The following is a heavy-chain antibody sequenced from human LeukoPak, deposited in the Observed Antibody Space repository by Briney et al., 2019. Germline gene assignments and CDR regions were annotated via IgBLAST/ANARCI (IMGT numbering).Heavy chain of an antibody. Sequence: GGSLRLSCAASGFTFSSYSMNWVRQAPGKGLEWVSSISSSSSYIYYADSVKGRFTISRDNAKNSLYLQMNSLRAADTAVYYCARGRGGFGPDIWGQGTMVTVSS. CDR3: ARGRGGFGPDI. D-gene: IGHD2-15*01. V-gene: IGHV3-21*04. CDR1: GFTFSSYS. CDR2: ISSSSSYI. J-gene: IGHJ3*02.